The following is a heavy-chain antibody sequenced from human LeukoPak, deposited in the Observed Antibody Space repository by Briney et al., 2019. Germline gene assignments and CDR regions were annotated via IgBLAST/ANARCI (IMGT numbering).Heavy chain of an antibody. Sequence: PSETLSLTCTVSGGSINSYYWSWTRQPAGKGLEWIGRIYTRGSTNYNPSLKSRVTMSVDTSKNQFSLKLSSVTAADTAVYYCAREGQWLEFDYWGQGALVTVFS. CDR2: IYTRGST. CDR3: AREGQWLEFDY. V-gene: IGHV4-4*07. D-gene: IGHD6-19*01. J-gene: IGHJ4*02. CDR1: GGSINSYY.